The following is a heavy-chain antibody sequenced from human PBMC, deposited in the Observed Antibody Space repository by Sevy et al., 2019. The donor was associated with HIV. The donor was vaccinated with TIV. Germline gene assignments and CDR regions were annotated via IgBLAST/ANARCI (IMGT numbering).Heavy chain of an antibody. J-gene: IGHJ5*02. CDR2: IWHDGSNK. CDR3: ARETDNSARWLDP. Sequence: GESLKISCAASGFTFNFHGMHWVRQAPGKGLEWVAFIWHDGSNKYMAVSVKGRFTISRDNSKNTLFLQMNSLTVEDTAVYYCARETDNSARWLDPWGQGTLVTVSS. D-gene: IGHD4-4*01. V-gene: IGHV3-30*02. CDR1: GFTFNFHG.